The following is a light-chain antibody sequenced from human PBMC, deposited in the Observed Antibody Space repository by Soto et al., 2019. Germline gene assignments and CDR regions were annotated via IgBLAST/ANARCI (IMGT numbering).Light chain of an antibody. CDR3: QQYKNWPLT. V-gene: IGKV3-15*01. Sequence: EIVLTQSPASLSVSPGESVTLSCRASESVGSYLAWYQQKPGQAPRLLIYSVSTRATGIPVRFIGSGSGKECTLTISSLQSEDFAIYYCQQYKNWPLTFGGGTKVDSK. J-gene: IGKJ4*01. CDR2: SVS. CDR1: ESVGSY.